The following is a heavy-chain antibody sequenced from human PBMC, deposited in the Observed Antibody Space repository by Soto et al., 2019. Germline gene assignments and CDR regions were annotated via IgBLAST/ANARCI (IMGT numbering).Heavy chain of an antibody. V-gene: IGHV4-59*01. Sequence: KLPETLSLTCTVSGGSISSYYWSWIRQPPGKGLEWIGYIYYSGSTNYNPSLKSRVTISVDTSKNQFSLKLSSVTAADTAVYYCARAPVIERGSSWYFGWFFDYWGQGTLVTVSS. CDR1: GGSISSYY. CDR2: IYYSGST. D-gene: IGHD6-13*01. CDR3: ARAPVIERGSSWYFGWFFDY. J-gene: IGHJ4*02.